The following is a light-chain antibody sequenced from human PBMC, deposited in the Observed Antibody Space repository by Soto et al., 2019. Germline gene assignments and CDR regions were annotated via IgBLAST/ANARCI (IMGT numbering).Light chain of an antibody. Sequence: ELVLTQSPGTLSLSPGPRATLSCRASQRLSASDIAWYQQKPGQAPKFLIYGVSSRATGIPDRFSGSVSGTDFTLTISRLEPEDFAVYHCQQYGSSPLITFGQGTRLEIK. V-gene: IGKV3-20*01. CDR1: QRLSASD. J-gene: IGKJ5*01. CDR3: QQYGSSPLIT. CDR2: GVS.